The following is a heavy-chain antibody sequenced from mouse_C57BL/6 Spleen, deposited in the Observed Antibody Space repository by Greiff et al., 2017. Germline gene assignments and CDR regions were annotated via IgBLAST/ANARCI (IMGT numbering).Heavy chain of an antibody. J-gene: IGHJ1*03. Sequence: EVKLVESGGGLVQPGGSMKLSCVASGFTFSNYWMNWVRQSPEKGLEWVAQIRLKSGNYATNYAESVKGRFTIARDDSKSSVYLRMNNLRAEDAEIYYCTGDYRDGDWDVWGTGTTVTVSS. CDR2: IRLKSGNYAT. CDR3: TGDYRDGDWDV. CDR1: GFTFSNYW. V-gene: IGHV6-3*01. D-gene: IGHD2-14*01.